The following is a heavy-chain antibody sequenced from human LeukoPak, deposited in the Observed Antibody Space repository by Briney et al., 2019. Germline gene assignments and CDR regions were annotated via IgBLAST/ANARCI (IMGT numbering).Heavy chain of an antibody. CDR3: AKVVQYSSSWYGSYYYGMDV. J-gene: IGHJ6*04. CDR1: GFTFSSYG. Sequence: GRSLRLSCAASGFTFSSYGMHWVRQAPGKGLEWVAVISYDGSNKYYADSVKGRFTISRDSSKNTLYLQMNSLRAEDTAVYYCAKVVQYSSSWYGSYYYGMDVWGKGTTVTVSS. CDR2: ISYDGSNK. D-gene: IGHD6-13*01. V-gene: IGHV3-30*18.